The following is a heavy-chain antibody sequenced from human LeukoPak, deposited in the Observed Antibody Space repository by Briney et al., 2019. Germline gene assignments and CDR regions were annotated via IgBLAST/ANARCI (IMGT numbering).Heavy chain of an antibody. J-gene: IGHJ4*02. V-gene: IGHV4-61*08. CDR1: GDSISSGDHY. CDR2: IYYSGST. CDR3: ARAKTNLQRYCSGGSCYYELDY. D-gene: IGHD2-15*01. Sequence: PSETLSLTCTVSGDSISSGDHYWSWIRQPPGKGLEWIGYIYYSGSTNYNPSLKSRVAISVDTSKNQFSLKLSSVTAADTAVYYCARAKTNLQRYCSGGSCYYELDYWGQGTLVTVSS.